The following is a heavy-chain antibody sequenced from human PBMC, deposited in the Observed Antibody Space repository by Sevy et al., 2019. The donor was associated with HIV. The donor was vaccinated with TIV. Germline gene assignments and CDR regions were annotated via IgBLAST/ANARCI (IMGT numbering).Heavy chain of an antibody. V-gene: IGHV1-18*01. Sequence: ASVKVSCKASGYNFINYGISWVRQAPGQGLEWVGGSSPFTGSPDYPQKLQDRVTVTTDTATNTAYMELRNLRSDDTAVYYCGKCTLWVYDPTNRKCGMDVWGQGTTVTVSS. CDR1: GYNFINYG. CDR3: GKCTLWVYDPTNRKCGMDV. D-gene: IGHD5-12*01. CDR2: SSPFTGSP. J-gene: IGHJ6*02.